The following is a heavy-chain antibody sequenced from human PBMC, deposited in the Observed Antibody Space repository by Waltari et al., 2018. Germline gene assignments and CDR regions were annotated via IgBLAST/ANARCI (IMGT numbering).Heavy chain of an antibody. CDR3: ARLTTYYDFWSGYYRGGFDY. Sequence: QVQLVQSGAEVKKPGASVKVSCKASGYTFTSYDINWVRQATGQGLEWMGWMNPNSGKTGYAQKFQGRVTMTRNTSISTAYMELSSLRSEDTAVYYCARLTTYYDFWSGYYRGGFDYWGQGTLVTVSS. D-gene: IGHD3-3*01. V-gene: IGHV1-8*01. J-gene: IGHJ4*02. CDR2: MNPNSGKT. CDR1: GYTFTSYD.